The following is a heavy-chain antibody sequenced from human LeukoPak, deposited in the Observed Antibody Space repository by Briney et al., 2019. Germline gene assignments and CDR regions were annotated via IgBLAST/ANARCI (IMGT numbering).Heavy chain of an antibody. CDR2: IYYSGST. CDR3: ARLGSMTYYFDY. J-gene: IGHJ4*02. D-gene: IGHD2-8*01. Sequence: SGTLSLTCTVSGGTISSSSYYWGWIRQAPGKGLVWIGSIYYSGSTYYNPSLKSRVTISVDTSKNQFSLKLSSVTAADTAVYYRARLGSMTYYFDYWGQGTLVTVSS. V-gene: IGHV4-39*01. CDR1: GGTISSSSYY.